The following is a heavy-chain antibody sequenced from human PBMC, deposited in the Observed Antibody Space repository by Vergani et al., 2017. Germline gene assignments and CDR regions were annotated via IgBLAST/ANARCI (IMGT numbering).Heavy chain of an antibody. CDR1: GGTFSSYT. D-gene: IGHD3-10*01. Sequence: QVQLVQSGAEVKKPGSSVKVSCKASGGTFSSYTMSWVRQAPGQGLEWMGRIIPILGIANYAQKFQGRVTITADKSTSTAYMELSSLRSEDTAVYYCARDQIITMVRGVVYGMDVWGQGTTVTVSS. CDR2: IIPILGIA. V-gene: IGHV1-69*08. J-gene: IGHJ6*02. CDR3: ARDQIITMVRGVVYGMDV.